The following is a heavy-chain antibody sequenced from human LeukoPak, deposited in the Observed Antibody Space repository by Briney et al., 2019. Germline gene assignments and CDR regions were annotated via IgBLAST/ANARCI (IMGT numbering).Heavy chain of an antibody. Sequence: PSETLSLTCTVSGGSISSHYWGWIRQPPGKGLEGLGYIYYSGSTNYNPSLKSRVTISVDTSKNQFSLKLSSVTAADTAVYYCARVDCSSTSCYYFDYWGQGTLVTASS. CDR1: GGSISSHY. V-gene: IGHV4-59*11. CDR2: IYYSGST. D-gene: IGHD2-2*01. CDR3: ARVDCSSTSCYYFDY. J-gene: IGHJ4*02.